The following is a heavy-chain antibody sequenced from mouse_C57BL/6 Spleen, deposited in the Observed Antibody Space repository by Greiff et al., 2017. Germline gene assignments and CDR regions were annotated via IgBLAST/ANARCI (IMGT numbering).Heavy chain of an antibody. CDR1: GFTFSDYG. J-gene: IGHJ3*01. CDR2: ISSGSSTI. CDR3: ARIGDAAWFAY. V-gene: IGHV5-17*01. D-gene: IGHD3-1*01. Sequence: EVMLVESGGGLVKPGGSLKLSCAASGFTFSDYGMHWVRQAPEKGLEWVAYISSGSSTIYYADTVKGRFTISRDNAKNTLFLLMTSLRSEDTAMYYCARIGDAAWFAYWGQGTLVTVSA.